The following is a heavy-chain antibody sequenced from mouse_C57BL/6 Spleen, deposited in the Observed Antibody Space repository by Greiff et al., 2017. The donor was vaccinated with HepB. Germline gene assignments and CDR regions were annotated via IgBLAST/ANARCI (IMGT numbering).Heavy chain of an antibody. Sequence: VKLMESGPELVKPGASVKLSCKASGYTFTSYDINWVKQSPAQGLEWIGWIDPRDGSTKYNEKFKGKATLTVDTSSSTAYMELHSLTSEDSAVYFCAREGRTAQPGYAMDYWGQGTSVTVSS. CDR1: GYTFTSYD. V-gene: IGHV1-85*01. J-gene: IGHJ4*01. CDR3: AREGRTAQPGYAMDY. D-gene: IGHD3-2*02. CDR2: IDPRDGST.